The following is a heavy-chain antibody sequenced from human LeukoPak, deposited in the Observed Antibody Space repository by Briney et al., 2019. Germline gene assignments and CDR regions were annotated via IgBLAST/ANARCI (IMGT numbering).Heavy chain of an antibody. V-gene: IGHV4-59*01. J-gene: IGHJ5*02. CDR2: IYNGGST. CDR1: GGSFSGYY. CDR3: ARGFPLDP. Sequence: PSETLSLTCAVYGGSFSGYYWSWIRQPPGKGPEWIGYIYNGGSTNYNPSLKSRLTISVDTSNNQFSLMLSSVTAADTAVYYCARGFPLDPWGQGTLVTVSS. D-gene: IGHD3-10*01.